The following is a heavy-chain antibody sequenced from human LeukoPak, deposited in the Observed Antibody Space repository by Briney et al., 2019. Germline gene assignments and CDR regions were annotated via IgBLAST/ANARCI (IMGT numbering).Heavy chain of an antibody. V-gene: IGHV4-34*01. CDR3: ARSWVGDYYYYYYMDV. CDR2: INHSGST. Sequence: SETLSLTCAVYGGSFSGYYWSWIRQHPGKGLEWIGEINHSGSTNYNPSLKSRVTISVDTSKNQFSLKLSSVTAADTAVYYCARSWVGDYYYYYYMDVWGKGTTVTVSS. CDR1: GGSFSGYY. J-gene: IGHJ6*03. D-gene: IGHD2-21*02.